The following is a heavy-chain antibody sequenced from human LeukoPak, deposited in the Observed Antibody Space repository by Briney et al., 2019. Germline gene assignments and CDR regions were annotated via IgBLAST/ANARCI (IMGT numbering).Heavy chain of an antibody. CDR1: GGSISSYY. V-gene: IGHV4-59*01. J-gene: IGHJ6*03. D-gene: IGHD5-18*01. CDR2: IYYSGST. Sequence: SETLSLTCTVSGGSISSYYWSWIRQPPGKGLEWIGYIYYSGSTNYNPSLKSRGTISVDTSKNQFSLKLSSVTAADTAVYYCARAPLRRVFGSSPHYYMDVWGKGTTVTVSS. CDR3: ARAPLRRVFGSSPHYYMDV.